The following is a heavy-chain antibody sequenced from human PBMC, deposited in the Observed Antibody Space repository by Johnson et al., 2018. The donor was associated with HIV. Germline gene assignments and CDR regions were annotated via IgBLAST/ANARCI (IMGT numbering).Heavy chain of an antibody. CDR2: ISYDGSNK. V-gene: IGHV3-30*04. CDR1: GFTFSSYA. D-gene: IGHD2-8*02. J-gene: IGHJ3*02. Sequence: QMQLVESGGGVVQPGRSLRLSCAASGFTFSSYAMHWVRQAPGKGLEWVAVISYDGSNKYYADSVKGRFTISRDNSKNTLYLQMNGLRAEDTAVYYCARITWGLVVYALDIWGQGTMVTVSS. CDR3: ARITWGLVVYALDI.